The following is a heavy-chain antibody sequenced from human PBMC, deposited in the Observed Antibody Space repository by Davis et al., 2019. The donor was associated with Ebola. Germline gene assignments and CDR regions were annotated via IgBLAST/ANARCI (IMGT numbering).Heavy chain of an antibody. J-gene: IGHJ4*02. CDR3: ARGDIVVVPDYFDY. CDR1: GGTFSSYA. D-gene: IGHD2-2*01. V-gene: IGHV1-69*13. Sequence: SVKVSCKASGGTFSSYALSWVRQAPGQGLEWMGGIIPIFGTANYAQKFQGRVTITADESTSTAYMELSSLRSEDTAVHYCARGDIVVVPDYFDYWGQGTLVTVSS. CDR2: IIPIFGTA.